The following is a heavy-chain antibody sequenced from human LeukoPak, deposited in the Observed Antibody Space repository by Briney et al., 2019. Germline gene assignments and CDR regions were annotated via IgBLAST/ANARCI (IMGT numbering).Heavy chain of an antibody. CDR3: ARVGTGSWYFDL. J-gene: IGHJ2*01. Sequence: GPLRHSCAASGFTFRSYAMSWVRQAPAKGLESVSAISGSGGSTYYADSVKGRFTISRDNSKNTLYLQMNSLRAEDTAVYHCARVGTGSWYFDLWGRSTLVTFSP. CDR2: ISGSGGST. V-gene: IGHV3-23*01. D-gene: IGHD3-10*01. CDR1: GFTFRSYA.